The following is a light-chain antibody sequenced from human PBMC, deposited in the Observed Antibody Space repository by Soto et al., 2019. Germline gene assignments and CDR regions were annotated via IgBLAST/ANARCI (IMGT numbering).Light chain of an antibody. V-gene: IGLV2-14*01. CDR3: TSYTSSTTNYV. CDR2: EVS. CDR1: SSDIGGYNY. Sequence: QSALTQPASVSGSPGQSITFSCTGTSSDIGGYNYVSWYQQHPGKAPKLMIYEVSNRPSGVSDRFSGSKSGNTASLTISGLQAEDEADYYCTSYTSSTTNYVFGTGTKLIVL. J-gene: IGLJ1*01.